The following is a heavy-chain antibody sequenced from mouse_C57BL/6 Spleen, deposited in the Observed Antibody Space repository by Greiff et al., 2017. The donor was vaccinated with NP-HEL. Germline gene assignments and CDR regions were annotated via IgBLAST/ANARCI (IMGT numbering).Heavy chain of an antibody. D-gene: IGHD2-12*01. CDR3: ARRYSDSYAMDY. CDR2: ISSDGSN. CDR1: GYSFTSCYF. V-gene: IGHV3-6*01. J-gene: IGHJ4*01. Sequence: VQLKESGPGLVKPSQSLYLSCSVSGYSFTSCYFWYWIRQLPGNLRDWMGYISSDGSNNSNPSLKNRISITRDTSKNQFFLKLNTVTTEDTATYYCARRYSDSYAMDYWGQGTSVTVSS.